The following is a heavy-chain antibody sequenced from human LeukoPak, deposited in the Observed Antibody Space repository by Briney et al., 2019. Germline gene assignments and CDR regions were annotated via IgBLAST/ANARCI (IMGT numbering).Heavy chain of an antibody. V-gene: IGHV4-39*07. D-gene: IGHD3-22*01. J-gene: IGHJ4*02. CDR3: ARYPKDYASSGFGFDC. CDR2: IFNTGST. Sequence: SETLSLTCTVSGGSISRSSYYWGWIRQPPGKGLEWIGRIFNTGSTNYNPSLKSRVTMSLDTSKNQFSLRLSFVTAADTAVYYCARYPKDYASSGFGFDCWGQGTLVTVSS. CDR1: GGSISRSSYY.